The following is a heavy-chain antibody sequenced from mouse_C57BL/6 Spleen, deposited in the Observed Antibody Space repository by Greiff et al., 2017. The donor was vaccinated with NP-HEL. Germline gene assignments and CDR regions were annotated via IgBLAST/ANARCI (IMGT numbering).Heavy chain of an antibody. CDR3: ARRRFDYVDY. CDR2: IYPGSGST. V-gene: IGHV1-55*01. CDR1: GYTFTSYW. Sequence: QVQLQPGAELVKPGASVKMSCKASGYTFTSYWITWVKQRPGQGLEWIGDIYPGSGSTNYNEKFKSKATLTVDTSSSTAYMQLSSLTSEDSAVYYCARRRFDYVDYWGQGTTLTVSS. J-gene: IGHJ2*01.